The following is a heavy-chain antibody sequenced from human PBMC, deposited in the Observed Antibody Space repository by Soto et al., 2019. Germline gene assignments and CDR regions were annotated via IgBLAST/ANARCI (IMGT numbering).Heavy chain of an antibody. J-gene: IGHJ3*02. Sequence: PSETLSLTCTVSGASISSSYWSWIWQSPGKGLEWIGYVYYSGSTNYNPSLKSRVTISVDTSKNQFSLKLSSVTAADTAVYYCARGYYDSRGQSNTFDIWGQGTMVTVSS. CDR1: GASISSSY. V-gene: IGHV4-59*01. CDR3: ARGYYDSRGQSNTFDI. CDR2: VYYSGST. D-gene: IGHD3-22*01.